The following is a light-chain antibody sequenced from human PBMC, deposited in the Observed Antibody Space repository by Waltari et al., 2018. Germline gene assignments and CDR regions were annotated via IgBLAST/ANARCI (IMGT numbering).Light chain of an antibody. CDR3: NSYTGSSSWV. CDR1: SSDVGFYNY. Sequence: SALTQPASVSGSPGQSITISCTGTSSDVGFYNYVSWYQQHPGKAPKLMIYDVSGRPPGGSNRFSGSKAGNTASLIISGLQADDEADYHCNSYTGSSSWVFGGGTKLTVL. V-gene: IGLV2-14*01. J-gene: IGLJ3*02. CDR2: DVS.